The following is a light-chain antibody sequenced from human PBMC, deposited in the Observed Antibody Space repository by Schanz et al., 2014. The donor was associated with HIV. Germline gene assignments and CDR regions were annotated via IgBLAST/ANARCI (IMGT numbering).Light chain of an antibody. CDR1: SSNIGSNP. CDR2: GDN. J-gene: IGLJ3*02. Sequence: QSAVTQPPSASGTPGQRVTISCSGSSSNIGSNPVNWYQQLPGTAPKLLIYGDNSRPSGVPDRFSGSKSGTSASLAITGLQAEDEADYYCATWDDSLNGWVFGGGTKLTVL. CDR3: ATWDDSLNGWV. V-gene: IGLV1-44*01.